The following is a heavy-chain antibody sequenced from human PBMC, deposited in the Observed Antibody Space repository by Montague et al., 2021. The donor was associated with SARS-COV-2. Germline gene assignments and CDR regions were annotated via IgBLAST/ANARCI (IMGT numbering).Heavy chain of an antibody. CDR2: TYYRSKWYY. D-gene: IGHD6-19*01. V-gene: IGHV6-1*01. J-gene: IGHJ4*02. CDR3: ALAVAGRRGYDY. CDR1: GDSVSSNRAA. Sequence: CAISGDSVSSNRAAWNWIRQSPSRGLAWLGRTYYRSKWYYEYAVSLKSRITINPDTSKNQFSLQVKSMTPEDTAVYYCALAVAGRRGYDYWGQGTLVTVSS.